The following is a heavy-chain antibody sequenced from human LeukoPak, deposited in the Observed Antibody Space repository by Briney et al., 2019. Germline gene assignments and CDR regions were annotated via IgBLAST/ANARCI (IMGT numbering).Heavy chain of an antibody. D-gene: IGHD3-16*01. CDR3: TRDRTRLRLGELSLYSVY. V-gene: IGHV3-7*03. J-gene: IGHJ4*02. Sequence: GGSLRLSCAASGFTFSSYWMSWVRQAPGKGLEWVANIKQDGSEKYYVDSVKGRFTISRDDFKSIAYLQMNSLKTEDTAVYYCTRDRTRLRLGELSLYSVYWGQGTLVTVSS. CDR1: GFTFSSYW. CDR2: IKQDGSEK.